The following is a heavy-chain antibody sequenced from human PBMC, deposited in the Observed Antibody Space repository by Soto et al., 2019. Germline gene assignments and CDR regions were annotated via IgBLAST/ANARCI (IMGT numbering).Heavy chain of an antibody. D-gene: IGHD6-13*01. Sequence: GGSLRLSCAASGFTFRSFTMNWVRQAPGKGLEWVSTISSNSAYIYYTDALRGRFTISRDNAKNSLHLQMNSLRAEDTAVYYCARDAGYSSSWYTHDEHFDYWGQGTLVTVSS. V-gene: IGHV3-21*01. CDR1: GFTFRSFT. CDR3: ARDAGYSSSWYTHDEHFDY. J-gene: IGHJ4*02. CDR2: ISSNSAYI.